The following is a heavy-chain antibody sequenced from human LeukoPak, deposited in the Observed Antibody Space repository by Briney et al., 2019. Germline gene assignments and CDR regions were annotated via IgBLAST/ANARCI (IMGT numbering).Heavy chain of an antibody. J-gene: IGHJ6*02. D-gene: IGHD3-16*01. V-gene: IGHV4-59*01. CDR1: GGSISSYY. Sequence: SETLSLTCTVSGGSISSYYWSWIRQPPGKGLEWIGYIYNSGSANYNPSLKSRVTISVDTSKNQFSLMLSSVTAADTAVDYCARESETTLGGSYSAMDVRAQGTTVTASS. CDR3: ARESETTLGGSYSAMDV. CDR2: IYNSGSA.